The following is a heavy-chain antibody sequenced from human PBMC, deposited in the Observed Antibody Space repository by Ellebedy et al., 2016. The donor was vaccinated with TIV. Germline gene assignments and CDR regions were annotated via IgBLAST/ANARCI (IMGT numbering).Heavy chain of an antibody. D-gene: IGHD1-1*01. CDR2: INPNSGGT. V-gene: IGHV1-2*02. CDR3: ARGYETGDYFDY. Sequence: AASVKVSCKVSGYTFTGYYMHWVRQAPGQGLEWMGWINPNSGGTNYAQKFQGRVTMTRDTSISTAYMELSRLRSDDTAVYYGARGYETGDYFDYWGQGTLVTVSS. J-gene: IGHJ4*02. CDR1: GYTFTGYY.